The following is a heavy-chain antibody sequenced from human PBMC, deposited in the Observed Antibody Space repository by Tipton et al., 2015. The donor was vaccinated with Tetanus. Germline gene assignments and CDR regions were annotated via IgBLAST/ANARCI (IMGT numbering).Heavy chain of an antibody. CDR1: GYRFSRYH. V-gene: IGHV1-46*04. Sequence: QSGPEVKKPGASVNVSCKTSGYRFSRYHMHWVRQAPGQGLQWMGTINPSNGSPVIAQDLQGRLTMTRDKSTSTVYMELSSLRSEDTAVYYCARNLGCLELLLHRSDSYFYGMDVWGQGTTVTVSS. CDR3: ARNLGCLELLLHRSDSYFYGMDV. CDR2: INPSNGSP. D-gene: IGHD3-3*01. J-gene: IGHJ6*02.